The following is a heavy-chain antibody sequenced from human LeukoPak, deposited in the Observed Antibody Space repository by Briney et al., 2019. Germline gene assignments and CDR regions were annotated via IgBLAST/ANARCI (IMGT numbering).Heavy chain of an antibody. V-gene: IGHV3-9*01. CDR3: AKDILRKQQLPEGWFDP. Sequence: GGSLRLSCAASGFTFDGYAMHWVRQAPGKGLEWVSGISWNSGSIGYADSVKGRFTISRDNAKNSLYLQMNSLRAEDTALYYCAKDILRKQQLPEGWFDPWGQGTLVTVSS. D-gene: IGHD6-13*01. J-gene: IGHJ5*02. CDR2: ISWNSGSI. CDR1: GFTFDGYA.